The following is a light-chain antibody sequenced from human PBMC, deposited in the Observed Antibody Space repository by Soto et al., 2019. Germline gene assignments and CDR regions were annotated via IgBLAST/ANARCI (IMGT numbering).Light chain of an antibody. V-gene: IGKV3-20*01. J-gene: IGKJ4*01. CDR2: DAS. CDR3: QQYGSTPLT. CDR1: QSVGNNY. Sequence: EIVLTQSPGTLSLSPGERATLSCRASQSVGNNYLAWYQQKPGQAPRFLIYDASSRATGIPDRFSGSGSGTDFTLTISRLEREDFAVYYCQQYGSTPLTFGGGTKVEIK.